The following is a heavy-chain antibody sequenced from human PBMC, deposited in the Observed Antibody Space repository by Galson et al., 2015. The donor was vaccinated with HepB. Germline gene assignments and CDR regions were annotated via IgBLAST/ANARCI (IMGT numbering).Heavy chain of an antibody. CDR3: ARLGFKTARFDP. CDR2: IYYCRRT. CDR1: GGSISSSSYY. Sequence: SETLSLTCTVSGGSISSSSYYWGWIRQPPGKGLEWIGSIYYCRRTNYNPSLKSRVTISVDTSKNQFSLKLSSVTAADTAMYYCARLGFKTARFDPWGQGTLVTVSS. J-gene: IGHJ5*02. V-gene: IGHV4-39*07.